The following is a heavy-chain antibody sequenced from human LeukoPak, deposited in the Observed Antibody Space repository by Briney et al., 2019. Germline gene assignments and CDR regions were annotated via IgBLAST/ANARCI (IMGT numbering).Heavy chain of an antibody. D-gene: IGHD4-23*01. V-gene: IGHV3-48*01. Sequence: PGGSLRCSCAASGFTFSSYRMIWVCQAPGKGLEWVSYISSSSSTIYYADSVKGRFTISRDNSKNTLYLQMNSLRAEDTAVYYCARHQGGNSPYSCMEVWGHAGTFTLSS. CDR3: ARHQGGNSPYSCMEV. J-gene: IGHJ6*02. CDR1: GFTFSSYR. CDR2: ISSSSSTI.